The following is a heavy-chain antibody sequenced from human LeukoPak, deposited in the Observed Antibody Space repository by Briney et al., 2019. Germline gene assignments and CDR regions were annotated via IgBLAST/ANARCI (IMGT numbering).Heavy chain of an antibody. V-gene: IGHV1-2*04. CDR3: ARDRSSSWYGTPYYYYGMDV. CDR2: INPNSGGT. CDR1: GYTFTGYY. J-gene: IGHJ6*02. D-gene: IGHD6-13*01. Sequence: ASVKVSCKASGYTFTGYYMHWVRQAPGQGLEWMGWINPNSGGTNYAQKFQGWVTMTRDTSISTAYMELSRLRSDDTAVYYCARDRSSSWYGTPYYYYGMDVWGQGTTVTVSS.